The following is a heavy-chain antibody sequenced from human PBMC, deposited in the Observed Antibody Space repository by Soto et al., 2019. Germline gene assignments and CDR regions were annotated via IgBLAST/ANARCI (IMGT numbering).Heavy chain of an antibody. CDR3: AREAPRITMVRGVSTPPDY. CDR2: ISYDGNNK. D-gene: IGHD3-10*01. CDR1: GFTFSSYV. J-gene: IGHJ4*02. Sequence: PGGSLRLSCAASGFTFSSYVMHWVRQAPGKGLEWVAHISYDGNNKYYADSVRGRFTISRDNFKNTLYLQMSSLRADDTAVYYCAREAPRITMVRGVSTPPDYWGQGTLVTVSS. V-gene: IGHV3-30-3*01.